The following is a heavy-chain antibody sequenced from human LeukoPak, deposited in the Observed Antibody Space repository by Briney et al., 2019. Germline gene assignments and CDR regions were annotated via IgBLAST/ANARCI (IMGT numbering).Heavy chain of an antibody. CDR1: GFTFSSYW. CDR3: ARARRSTVTTYAYYFDY. Sequence: GGSLRLSCAASGFTFSSYWMSWVGQAPGKGLEWVANIKQDGSEKYYVDSVKGRFTISRDNAKNSLYLQMNSLRAEDTAVYYCARARRSTVTTYAYYFDYWGQGTLVTVSS. CDR2: IKQDGSEK. D-gene: IGHD4-17*01. J-gene: IGHJ4*02. V-gene: IGHV3-7*01.